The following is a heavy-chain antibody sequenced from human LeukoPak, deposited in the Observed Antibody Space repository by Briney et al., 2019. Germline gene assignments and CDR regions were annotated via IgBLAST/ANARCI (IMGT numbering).Heavy chain of an antibody. CDR3: ARPRYCSGGSCYPEPYFRH. CDR1: GGSFSGYY. Sequence: PSETLSLTCAVYGGSFSGYYWSWIRQPPGKGLEWIGEINHSGSTNYNPSLKSRVTISVDTSKNQFSLKLSSVTAADTAVYYCARPRYCSGGSCYPEPYFRHWGQGTLVTVSS. J-gene: IGHJ1*01. CDR2: INHSGST. D-gene: IGHD2-15*01. V-gene: IGHV4-34*01.